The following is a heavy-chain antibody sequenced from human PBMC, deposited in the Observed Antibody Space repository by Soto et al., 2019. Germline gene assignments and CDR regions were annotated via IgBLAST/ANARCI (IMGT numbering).Heavy chain of an antibody. J-gene: IGHJ4*02. V-gene: IGHV3-21*06. CDR3: ARESEDLTSTFDY. CDR1: GFTFTRYS. CDR2: ISSTTNYI. Sequence: VQLVESGGGLVKPGGSLRLSSAASGFTFTRYSMNWVRQAPGKGLEWVSSISSTTNYIYYGDSMKGRFTISRDNAKNSLSLEMNSLRAEDTAVYYCARESEDLTSTFDYWGQGTLVTVSS.